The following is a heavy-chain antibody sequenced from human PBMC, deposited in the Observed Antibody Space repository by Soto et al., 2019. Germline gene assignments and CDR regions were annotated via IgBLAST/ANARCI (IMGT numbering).Heavy chain of an antibody. CDR3: ARRADGVTMSDY. V-gene: IGHV4-39*01. J-gene: IGHJ4*02. CDR2: IYYSGST. D-gene: IGHD4-17*01. Sequence: PSETMSLTCTVSGGSISCSSYYWGWIRQPPGKGLEWIGSIYYSGSTYYNPSLKSRVTISVDTSKNQFSLKLSSVTAADTAVYYCARRADGVTMSDYWGQGTLVTVSS. CDR1: GGSISCSSYY.